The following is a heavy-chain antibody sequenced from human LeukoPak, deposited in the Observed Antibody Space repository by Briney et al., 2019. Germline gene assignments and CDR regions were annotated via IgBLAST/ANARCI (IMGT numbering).Heavy chain of an antibody. CDR3: AKDGGTGLGTFDY. CDR1: GFTFSSYA. CDR2: ISGSGGST. J-gene: IGHJ4*02. V-gene: IGHV3-23*01. D-gene: IGHD3/OR15-3a*01. Sequence: PGGSLRLSCAASGFTFSSYAMSWVRQAPGKGLEWVSAISGSGGSTYYADSVKGRFTISRDNSKNSVYLQMSSLRVEDTAVYYCAKDGGTGLGTFDYWGQGTLVTVSS.